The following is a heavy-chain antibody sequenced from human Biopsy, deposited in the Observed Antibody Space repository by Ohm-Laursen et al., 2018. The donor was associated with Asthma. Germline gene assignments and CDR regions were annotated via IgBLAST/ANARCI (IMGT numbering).Heavy chain of an antibody. CDR3: ARDAPTGGYIDY. V-gene: IGHV3-21*01. Sequence: SLRLSCAASGFTFSDYTMNWVRQAPGKGLEWVSTITSSSSYIFYADSVKGRFTISRDNSRNSLYLQMNSLRAEDTAVYYCARDAPTGGYIDYWGLGTLVTVSS. CDR1: GFTFSDYT. J-gene: IGHJ4*02. CDR2: ITSSSSYI. D-gene: IGHD7-27*01.